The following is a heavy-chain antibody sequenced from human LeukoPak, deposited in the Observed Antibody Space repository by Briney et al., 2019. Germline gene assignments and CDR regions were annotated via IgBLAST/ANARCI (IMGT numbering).Heavy chain of an antibody. V-gene: IGHV4-30-4*08. Sequence: SETLSLTCTVSGGSISSGDYYWSWIRQPPGKGLEWIGYIYYSGSTYYNPSLKSRVTLSVDTSKNQFSLKQSSVTGADTAVYYCARLIQLWLYPYFDYWGRGTLVSVSS. CDR2: IYYSGST. J-gene: IGHJ4*02. CDR1: GGSISSGDYY. D-gene: IGHD5-18*01. CDR3: ARLIQLWLYPYFDY.